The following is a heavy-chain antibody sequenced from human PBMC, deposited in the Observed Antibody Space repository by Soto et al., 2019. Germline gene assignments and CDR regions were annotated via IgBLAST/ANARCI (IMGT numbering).Heavy chain of an antibody. Sequence: QVQLVQSGAEVKKPGSSVKVSCKASGGTFSSYAISWVRQAPGQGLEWMGGIIPIFGTANYAQKFQGRVTITADESTSTAYMELSSLRSEDTAVYYCARDITGTTVASYYYYGMDVWGQGTTVTVSS. CDR1: GGTFSSYA. D-gene: IGHD1-20*01. V-gene: IGHV1-69*01. J-gene: IGHJ6*02. CDR3: ARDITGTTVASYYYYGMDV. CDR2: IIPIFGTA.